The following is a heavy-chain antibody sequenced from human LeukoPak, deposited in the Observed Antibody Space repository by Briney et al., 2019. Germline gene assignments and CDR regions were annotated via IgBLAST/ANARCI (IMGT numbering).Heavy chain of an antibody. CDR2: ISGSGGST. CDR3: AKGQTVATILSAIDY. D-gene: IGHD5-12*01. J-gene: IGHJ4*02. Sequence: SGGSLRLSCAASGFTFSSYAMSWVRQAPGKGLEWVSDISGSGGSTYYADSVKGRFTISRDNSKNTLYLQMNSLRAEDTAVYYCAKGQTVATILSAIDYWGQGTLVTVSS. V-gene: IGHV3-23*01. CDR1: GFTFSSYA.